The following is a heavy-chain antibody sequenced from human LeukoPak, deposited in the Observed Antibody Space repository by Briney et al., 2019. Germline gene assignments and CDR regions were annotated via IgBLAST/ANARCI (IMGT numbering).Heavy chain of an antibody. D-gene: IGHD4-17*01. CDR3: ARGQLSSVTTVTKIFDY. J-gene: IGHJ4*02. Sequence: ASVKVSCKASGGTFSSYAISWVRQATGQGLEWMGWMNPNSGNTGYAQKFQGRVTITRNTSISTAYMELSSLRSEDTAVYYCARGQLSSVTTVTKIFDYWGQGTLVTVSS. V-gene: IGHV1-8*03. CDR2: MNPNSGNT. CDR1: GGTFSSYA.